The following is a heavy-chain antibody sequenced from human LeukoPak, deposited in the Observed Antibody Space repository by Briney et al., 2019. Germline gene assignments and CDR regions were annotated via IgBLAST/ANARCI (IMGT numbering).Heavy chain of an antibody. J-gene: IGHJ4*02. V-gene: IGHV3-23*01. D-gene: IGHD4-11*01. CDR2: ISAGGGTT. Sequence: GGSLRLSCAASGFTFSSYAMNWVRQAPGKGLEWVSYISAGGGTTYYADSVKGRFTISRDNSNNTLYLQMSSLRADDTALYYCAKDVTTVGRGYWGQGTLVTVSS. CDR1: GFTFSSYA. CDR3: AKDVTTVGRGY.